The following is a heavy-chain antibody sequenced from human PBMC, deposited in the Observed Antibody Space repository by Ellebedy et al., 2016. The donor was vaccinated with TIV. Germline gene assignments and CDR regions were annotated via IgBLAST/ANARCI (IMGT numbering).Heavy chain of an antibody. CDR3: ASQRYYYDSSGYDY. Sequence: SVKVSXKASGGTFSSYAISWVRQAPGQGLEWMGGIIPIFGTANYAQKFQGRVTITADESTSTAYMELSSLRSEDTAVYYCASQRYYYDSSGYDYWGQGTLVTVSS. CDR1: GGTFSSYA. V-gene: IGHV1-69*13. D-gene: IGHD3-22*01. CDR2: IIPIFGTA. J-gene: IGHJ4*02.